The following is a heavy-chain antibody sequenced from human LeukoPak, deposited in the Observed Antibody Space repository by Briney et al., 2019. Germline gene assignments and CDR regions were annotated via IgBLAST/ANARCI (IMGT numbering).Heavy chain of an antibody. CDR3: ARADGDPGNFDY. V-gene: IGHV4-30-2*01. CDR1: GGSISSGGYS. D-gene: IGHD4-17*01. J-gene: IGHJ4*02. CDR2: IYHSGST. Sequence: PSQTLSLTCAVSGGSISSGGYSWSWIRQPPGKGLEWIGYIYHSGSTYYNPSLKSRVTISVDRSKNQFSLKLSSVTAADTAVYYCARADGDPGNFDYWGQGTLVTVSS.